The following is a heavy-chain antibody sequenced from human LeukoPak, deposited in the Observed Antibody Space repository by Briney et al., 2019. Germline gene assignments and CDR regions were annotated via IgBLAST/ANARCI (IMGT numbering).Heavy chain of an antibody. Sequence: GGSLRLSCAASGFTFSSYGMHWVRQAPGKGLEWGAVIWYDGSNKYYADSVKGRFTISRDNSKNTLYLQMNSLRAEDTAVYYCARDIGPLIYYDSSRPLDYWGQGTLVTVSS. D-gene: IGHD3-22*01. V-gene: IGHV3-33*01. J-gene: IGHJ4*02. CDR1: GFTFSSYG. CDR3: ARDIGPLIYYDSSRPLDY. CDR2: IWYDGSNK.